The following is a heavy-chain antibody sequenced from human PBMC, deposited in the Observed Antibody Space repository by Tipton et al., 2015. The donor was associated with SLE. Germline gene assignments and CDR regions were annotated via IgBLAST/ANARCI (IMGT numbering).Heavy chain of an antibody. Sequence: TLSLTCTVSGGYVSSSSYYWGWIRQPPGKGLEWIGSIYYTGSIYYNRSLKSRLTISVDTSKNQFSLKLSSVTAADTAVYYCARGDNYVWGSYRSYYFDYWGQGTLVTVSS. V-gene: IGHV4-39*07. CDR2: IYYTGSI. D-gene: IGHD3-16*02. CDR3: ARGDNYVWGSYRSYYFDY. J-gene: IGHJ4*02. CDR1: GGYVSSSSYY.